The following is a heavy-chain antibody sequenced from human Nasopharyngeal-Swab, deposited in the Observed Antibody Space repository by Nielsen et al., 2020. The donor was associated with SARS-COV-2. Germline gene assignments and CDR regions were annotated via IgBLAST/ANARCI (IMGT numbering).Heavy chain of an antibody. V-gene: IGHV3-48*03. CDR2: ISTSGATI. CDR1: GFTFDNYE. CDR3: ARASRGWS. D-gene: IGHD6-19*01. J-gene: IGHJ5*02. Sequence: GGPLRLSCAASGFTFDNYEMNWVRQAPGKGLEWVSYISTSGATIHYADSVRGRFTISRDNAKKSLHLQMNSLRAEDTAVYYCARASRGWSWGQGTPVTVSS.